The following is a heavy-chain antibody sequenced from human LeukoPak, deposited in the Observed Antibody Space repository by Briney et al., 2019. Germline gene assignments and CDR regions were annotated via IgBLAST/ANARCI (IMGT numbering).Heavy chain of an antibody. CDR2: IYYSGST. D-gene: IGHD3-22*01. CDR1: GGSISSSSYY. Sequence: SETLSLTCTVSGGSISSSSYYRGWIRQPPGKGLEWIGSIYYSGSTYYNPSLKSRVTISVDTSKNQFSLKLSSVTAADTAVYYCARFPGYYDSSGYYMSFDYWGQGTLVTVSS. V-gene: IGHV4-39*01. CDR3: ARFPGYYDSSGYYMSFDY. J-gene: IGHJ4*02.